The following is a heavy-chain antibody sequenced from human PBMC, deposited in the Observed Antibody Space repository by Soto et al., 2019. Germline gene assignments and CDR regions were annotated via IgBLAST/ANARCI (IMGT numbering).Heavy chain of an antibody. CDR2: INPSGGST. Sequence: QVQLVQSGAEVKKPGASVKVSCKASGYTFTSYYMHWVRQAPGQGLEWMGIINPSGGSTSYAQKFQGRVNMTRDPSTSTVYMELSSLRSEDTAVYYCAREWYPYRRAFDICGQGTMVTVSS. J-gene: IGHJ3*02. CDR3: AREWYPYRRAFDI. V-gene: IGHV1-46*01. D-gene: IGHD1-20*01. CDR1: GYTFTSYY.